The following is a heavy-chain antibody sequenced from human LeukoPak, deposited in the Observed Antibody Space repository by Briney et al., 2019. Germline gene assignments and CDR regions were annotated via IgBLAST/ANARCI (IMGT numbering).Heavy chain of an antibody. CDR2: ISGSCSTI. D-gene: IGHD6-13*01. CDR1: GFTLSDYY. CDR3: AKQSEYRSRGSGMDV. V-gene: IGHV3-11*01. Sequence: GGSLRLSWVAAGFTLSDYYMTLSRQAPGEGLGWVSYISGSCSTIYYADSVKRRFTISRDNSKNTLYLQMNILRAEDTTEYYGAKQSEYRSRGSGMDVWGQGTTVTVSS. J-gene: IGHJ6*02.